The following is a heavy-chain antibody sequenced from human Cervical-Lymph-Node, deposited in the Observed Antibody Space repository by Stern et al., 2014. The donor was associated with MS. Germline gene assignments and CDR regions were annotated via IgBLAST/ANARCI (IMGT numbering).Heavy chain of an antibody. CDR2: ISPVLSTT. J-gene: IGHJ5*02. Sequence: VQLVQSGAEVKEPGSSVKVSCTASGGTSSRHAISWVRQAPGQGLEWMGGISPVLSTTNYAQKFQGRVTITADDSTSTTFLELSGLTSNDTALYYCARRGSARRGSGWLDPWGQGTLVIVSS. D-gene: IGHD3-10*01. CDR1: GGTSSRHA. V-gene: IGHV1-69*01. CDR3: ARRGSARRGSGWLDP.